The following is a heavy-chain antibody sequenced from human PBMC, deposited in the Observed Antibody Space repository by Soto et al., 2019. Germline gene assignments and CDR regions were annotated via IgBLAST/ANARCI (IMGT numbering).Heavy chain of an antibody. D-gene: IGHD3-22*01. CDR3: ARDHYYDSSGYYFSVAPVDY. CDR2: ISYDGSNK. CDR1: GFTFSSYA. Sequence: GGSLRLSCAASGFTFSSYAMHWVRQAPGKGLEWVAVISYDGSNKYYADSVKGRFTISRDNSKNTLYLQMNSLRAEDTAVYYCARDHYYDSSGYYFSVAPVDYWGQGTLVTVSS. V-gene: IGHV3-30-3*01. J-gene: IGHJ4*02.